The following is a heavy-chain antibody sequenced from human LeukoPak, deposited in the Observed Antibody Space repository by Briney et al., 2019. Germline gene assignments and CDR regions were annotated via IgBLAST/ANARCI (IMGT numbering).Heavy chain of an antibody. CDR3: ARRPIVVVPAANFAP. J-gene: IGHJ5*02. D-gene: IGHD2-2*01. CDR2: INHSGST. Sequence: PSETLSLTCAVYGGSFSGYYWSWIRQPPGKGLEWIGEINHSGSTNYNPSLKSRVTISVDTSKNQFSLKLSSVTAADTAVYYCARRPIVVVPAANFAPWGQGTLVTVSS. V-gene: IGHV4-34*01. CDR1: GGSFSGYY.